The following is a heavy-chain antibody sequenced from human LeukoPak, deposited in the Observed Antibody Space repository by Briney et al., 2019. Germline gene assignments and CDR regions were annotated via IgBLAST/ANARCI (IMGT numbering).Heavy chain of an antibody. CDR1: GGTFTSYA. V-gene: IGHV1-69*04. CDR3: ARSPMVRGVIDY. J-gene: IGHJ4*02. D-gene: IGHD3-10*01. Sequence: SVNVSCKASGGTFTSYAISWVRQAPGQGLEWMGRIIPILGIANYAQKFQGRVTITADKSTSTAYMELSSLRSEDTAVYYCARSPMVRGVIDYWGQGTLVTVSS. CDR2: IIPILGIA.